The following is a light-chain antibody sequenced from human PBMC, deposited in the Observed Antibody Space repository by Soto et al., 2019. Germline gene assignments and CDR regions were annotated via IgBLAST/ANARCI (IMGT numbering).Light chain of an antibody. CDR3: SPYTGSSTREV. CDR2: DVS. CDR1: SSDVGGYNY. Sequence: QSALTQPASVSGSPGQSITISCTGTSSDVGGYNYVSWYQQHPGKAPKLMIYDVSNRPSGVSNRFSGSKSGNTASLTISGLQAEDEADYYCSPYTGSSTREVFGGGTKVTVL. J-gene: IGLJ2*01. V-gene: IGLV2-14*01.